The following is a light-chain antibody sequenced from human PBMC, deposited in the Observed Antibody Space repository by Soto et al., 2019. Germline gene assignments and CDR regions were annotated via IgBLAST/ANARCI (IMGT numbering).Light chain of an antibody. V-gene: IGLV2-14*01. J-gene: IGLJ3*02. CDR3: TSYTTSSTWV. CDR1: SSDVGFYNY. CDR2: EVT. Sequence: QSALTQPASVSGSPGQSITISCSGTSSDVGFYNYVSWFQQYPGKAPKLMIFEVTNRPSGVSDRFSGSKSDNTASLTISVLQADDEADYCCTSYTTSSTWVFGGGTKLTVL.